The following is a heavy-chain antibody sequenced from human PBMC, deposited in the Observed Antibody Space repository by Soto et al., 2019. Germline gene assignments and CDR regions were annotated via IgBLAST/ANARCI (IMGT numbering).Heavy chain of an antibody. CDR1: GGSISSYY. V-gene: IGHV4-59*01. Sequence: SETLSLTCTVSGGSISSYYWSWIRQPPGKGLEWIGYIYYSGSTNYNPSLKSRVTISVDTSKNQFSLKLSSVTAADTAVYYCARAVITMVRGVGYGMDVWGQGTTVTVSS. D-gene: IGHD3-10*01. CDR3: ARAVITMVRGVGYGMDV. CDR2: IYYSGST. J-gene: IGHJ6*02.